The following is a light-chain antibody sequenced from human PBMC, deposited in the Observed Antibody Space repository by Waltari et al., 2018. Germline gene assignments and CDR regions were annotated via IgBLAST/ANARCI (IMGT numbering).Light chain of an antibody. Sequence: QSALTQPPSVSGSPGQSVTISCTGTSSDVGSYNRVSWYQQPPGTAPKLMIYEVSYRPSGVPDRFSGSKSGNTDSLTISGLQAEDEADYYCSSYTSSNSVVFGGGTNLTVL. CDR1: SSDVGSYNR. CDR2: EVS. J-gene: IGLJ2*01. CDR3: SSYTSSNSVV. V-gene: IGLV2-18*02.